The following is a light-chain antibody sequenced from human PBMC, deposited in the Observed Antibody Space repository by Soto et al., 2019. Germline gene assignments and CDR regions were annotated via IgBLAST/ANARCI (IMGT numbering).Light chain of an antibody. V-gene: IGKV3-20*01. CDR2: GAS. CDR1: QSVSSNY. J-gene: IGKJ2*01. Sequence: EIVLTQSPGTLSLSPGERATLSCRASQSVSSNYLAWYQQKPGQAPRLLIYGASRGAAGIPERFSGRGSGPDFTLTISRLEPEDFAVYFCQEYGRSPMLTFGEGTKVEVK. CDR3: QEYGRSPMLT.